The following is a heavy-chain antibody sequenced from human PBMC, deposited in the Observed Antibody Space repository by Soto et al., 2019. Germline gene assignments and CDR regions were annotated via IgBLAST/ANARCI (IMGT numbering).Heavy chain of an antibody. CDR1: GFTFSSYA. D-gene: IGHD2-2*01. J-gene: IGHJ3*02. V-gene: IGHV3-64*01. Sequence: GGSLRLSCAASGFTFSSYAMHWVRQAPGKGLEYVSAISSNGGSTYYANSVKGRFTISRDNSKNTLYLQMGSLRAEDMAVYYCARARPIVVVPAATLFDAFYIWGQGTMVTVSS. CDR2: ISSNGGST. CDR3: ARARPIVVVPAATLFDAFYI.